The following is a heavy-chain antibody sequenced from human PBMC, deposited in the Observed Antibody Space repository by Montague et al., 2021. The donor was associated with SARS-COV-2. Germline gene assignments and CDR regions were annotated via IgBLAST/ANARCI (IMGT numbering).Heavy chain of an antibody. J-gene: IGHJ5*02. CDR1: GGSISSSSYY. D-gene: IGHD6-13*01. CDR3: ARDSSSWYYWFDP. Sequence: SETLSLTCTVSGGSISSSSYYWGWIRQPPGKGLEWIGSLYYTGSTYYXPSLKSRVAISVDTSKSQFSLKLSSVTAADTAVYYCARDSSSWYYWFDPWGQGTLVTVSS. CDR2: LYYTGST. V-gene: IGHV4-39*01.